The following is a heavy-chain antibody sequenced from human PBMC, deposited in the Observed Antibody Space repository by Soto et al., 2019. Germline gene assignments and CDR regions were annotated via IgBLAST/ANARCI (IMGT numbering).Heavy chain of an antibody. V-gene: IGHV1-8*01. CDR1: GYTFTSYD. CDR2: MNPNSGNT. D-gene: IGHD2-15*01. CDR3: ARPMKNPLPYCGGGSCYSGHYYYYYYMDV. Sequence: ASVKVSCKASGYTFTSYDINWVRQATGQGLEWMGWMNPNSGNTGYAQKFQGRVTMTRNTSISTAYMELSSLRSEDTAVYYCARPMKNPLPYCGGGSCYSGHYYYYYYMDVWGKGTTVTVPS. J-gene: IGHJ6*03.